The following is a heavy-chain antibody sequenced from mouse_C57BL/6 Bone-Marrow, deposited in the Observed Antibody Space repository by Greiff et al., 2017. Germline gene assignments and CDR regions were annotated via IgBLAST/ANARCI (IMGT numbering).Heavy chain of an antibody. CDR3: ARGALYDGYLFDY. V-gene: IGHV1-81*01. CDR1: GYTFTSYG. J-gene: IGHJ2*01. CDR2: IYPRSGNT. Sequence: QVQLQQSGAELARPGASVKLSCKASGYTFTSYGISWVKQRTGQGLEWIGEIYPRSGNTYYNEKFKGKATLTADKSSSTAYMERRSLTSADSAVYFCARGALYDGYLFDYWGQGTTLTVSS. D-gene: IGHD2-3*01.